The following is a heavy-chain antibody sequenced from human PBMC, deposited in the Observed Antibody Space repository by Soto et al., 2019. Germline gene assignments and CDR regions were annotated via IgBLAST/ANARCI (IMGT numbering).Heavy chain of an antibody. J-gene: IGHJ4*02. CDR1: GGTFSTYS. V-gene: IGHV1-69*06. Sequence: SVKVSCKTSGGTFSTYSIVWVRQAPGEGLEWMGGIIPIFGTANYAQKFQDRVTITADKSTNTAFMELSSLKSEDTAMYYCASSSGNNYGVGTNYYFDYWGQGTLVTASS. D-gene: IGHD1-26*01. CDR3: ASSSGNNYGVGTNYYFDY. CDR2: IIPIFGTA.